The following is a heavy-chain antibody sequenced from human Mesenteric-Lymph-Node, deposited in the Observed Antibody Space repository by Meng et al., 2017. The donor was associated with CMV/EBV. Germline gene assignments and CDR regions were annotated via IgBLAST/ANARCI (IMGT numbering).Heavy chain of an antibody. D-gene: IGHD7-27*01. CDR1: GGPISSYY. CDR2: IYYSGST. Sequence: SETLSLTCTVSGGPISSYYWSWIRQPPGKGLEWIGYIYYSGSTTYNPSLKSRVTTSVDTSKNQFSLKLSSVTAADTAVYYCARDAVELGIDYWGQGTLVTVSS. V-gene: IGHV4-59*01. J-gene: IGHJ4*02. CDR3: ARDAVELGIDY.